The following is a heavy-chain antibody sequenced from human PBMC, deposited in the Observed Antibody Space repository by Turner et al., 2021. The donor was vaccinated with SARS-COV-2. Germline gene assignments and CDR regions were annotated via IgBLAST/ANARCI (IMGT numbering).Heavy chain of an antibody. CDR3: ARDGGDQSGGAFDI. Sequence: HLVASGGGLVRPGGSLTLSCVASGFSLSDYYMRWVLQAAGKALVWLSYITSTGYSINSAEYVKGRFIVTRDNAKNSLSLVKDSLRAADTAVYYCARDGGDQSGGAFDIWGQGTMVTVSS. V-gene: IGHV3-11*04. CDR2: ITSTGYSI. D-gene: IGHD2-21*01. CDR1: GFSLSDYY. J-gene: IGHJ3*02.